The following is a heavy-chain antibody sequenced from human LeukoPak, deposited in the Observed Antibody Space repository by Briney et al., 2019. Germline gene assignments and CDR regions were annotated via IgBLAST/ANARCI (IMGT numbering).Heavy chain of an antibody. CDR1: GFIFSNYA. D-gene: IGHD1-26*01. Sequence: GGSLRLSCAASGFIFSNYALAWVRQAPGKGLEWVSAISGSGGDRYYADSVKGRFTISRDNSKNTVYLQMNSLRVDDTAVYYCAKDRQRGNYFRNYYYYMDVWGKGTTVTVSS. V-gene: IGHV3-23*01. CDR3: AKDRQRGNYFRNYYYYMDV. CDR2: ISGSGGDR. J-gene: IGHJ6*03.